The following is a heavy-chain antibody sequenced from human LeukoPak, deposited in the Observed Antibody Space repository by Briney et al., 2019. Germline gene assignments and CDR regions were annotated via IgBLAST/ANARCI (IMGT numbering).Heavy chain of an antibody. Sequence: PSETLSLTCTVSGGSISSYYWSWIRQPPGEGLEWIGYIYHSGNTNYNPSLQSRVTISVDTSKSQFSMNLSSVNATDTAIYYCARNIVGPRQVDYWGQGTLVTVSS. J-gene: IGHJ4*02. CDR3: ARNIVGPRQVDY. CDR1: GGSISSYY. V-gene: IGHV4-59*01. CDR2: IYHSGNT. D-gene: IGHD1-26*01.